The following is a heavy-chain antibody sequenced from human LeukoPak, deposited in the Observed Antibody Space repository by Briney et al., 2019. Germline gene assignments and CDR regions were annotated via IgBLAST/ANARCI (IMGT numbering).Heavy chain of an antibody. D-gene: IGHD3-22*01. CDR2: IYYSGST. Sequence: PSETLSLTCTVSGGSISSGDYYWSWIRQPPGKGLEWIGYIYYSGSTYYNPSLKSRVTRSEDTSKNQFSLKLSSVTAADTAVYYCAMMPPGPTMIVVVPVWGQGTLVTVSS. J-gene: IGHJ4*02. V-gene: IGHV4-30-4*08. CDR3: AMMPPGPTMIVVVPV. CDR1: GGSISSGDYY.